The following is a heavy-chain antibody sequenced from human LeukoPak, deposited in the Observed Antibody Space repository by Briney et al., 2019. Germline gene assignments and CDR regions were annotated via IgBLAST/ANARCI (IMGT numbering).Heavy chain of an antibody. CDR2: YSSGST. J-gene: IGHJ4*02. V-gene: IGHV3-66*02. D-gene: IGHD3-9*01. Sequence: GGSLRLSCAASGFTVSSNYMSWVRQAPGKGLEWVSVYSSGSTYYADSVKGRFTISRDNSKNTLYLQMNSLRAEDTAVYYCAVGGDYDILTAPTDYWGQGTLVTVSS. CDR3: AVGGDYDILTAPTDY. CDR1: GFTVSSNY.